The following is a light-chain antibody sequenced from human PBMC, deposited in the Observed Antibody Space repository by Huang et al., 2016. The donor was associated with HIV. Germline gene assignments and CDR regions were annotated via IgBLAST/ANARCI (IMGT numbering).Light chain of an antibody. V-gene: IGKV3-20*01. CDR2: GAS. J-gene: IGKJ2*03. Sequence: ETELTQSPDTLSLSPGEGATLSCRASQNINNNYLAWYQQKPGQAPSLIIYGASNRATGIPDRFSGSGSGTDFSLTISKLEPEDFAVYYCHQYGNSPQSFGQGTKLEMK. CDR1: QNINNNY. CDR3: HQYGNSPQS.